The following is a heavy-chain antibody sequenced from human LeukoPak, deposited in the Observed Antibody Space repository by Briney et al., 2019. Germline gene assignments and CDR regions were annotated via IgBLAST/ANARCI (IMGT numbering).Heavy chain of an antibody. CDR3: AREGTNGQWLVHGSYYYYYGMDV. D-gene: IGHD6-19*01. Sequence: ASVKVSCKASGYTFTSYGVSWVRQAPGQGLEWMEWISANNGNTNYAQKLQGRVTMTTDTSTSTAYMELRSLRSDDTAVYYCAREGTNGQWLVHGSYYYYYGMDVWGQGTTVTVSS. CDR2: ISANNGNT. CDR1: GYTFTSYG. J-gene: IGHJ6*02. V-gene: IGHV1-18*01.